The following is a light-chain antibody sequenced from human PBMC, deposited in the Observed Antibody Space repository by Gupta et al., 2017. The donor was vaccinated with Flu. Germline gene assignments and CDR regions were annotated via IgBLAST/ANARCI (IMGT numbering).Light chain of an antibody. CDR1: QSVSSN. CDR2: GAF. CDR3: QQYDDWPPIT. Sequence: EIVMTQSPDTLSVSPGERATLSCRASQSVSSNLAWYQHKPGLAPRLLIYGAFTRATGIADRFSGSGSGTEXTLTISXLQSEDFAVYYCQQYDDWPPITFGXGTRLEMK. V-gene: IGKV3-15*01. J-gene: IGKJ5*01.